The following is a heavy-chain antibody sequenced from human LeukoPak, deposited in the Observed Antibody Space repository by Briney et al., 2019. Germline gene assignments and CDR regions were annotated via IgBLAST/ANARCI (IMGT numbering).Heavy chain of an antibody. CDR2: IYPTDSDT. J-gene: IGHJ1*01. CDR3: ARGERVPAASRYFQH. V-gene: IGHV5-51*01. CDR1: GYRFTNYW. D-gene: IGHD2-2*01. Sequence: GESLKISCQASGYRFTNYWIGWVRQMPGKGLEWMGIIYPTDSDTRYSPSFQGQVTISIDKSISTAYLQWRSLKASDSAMYYCARGERVPAASRYFQHWGQGTLVTVSS.